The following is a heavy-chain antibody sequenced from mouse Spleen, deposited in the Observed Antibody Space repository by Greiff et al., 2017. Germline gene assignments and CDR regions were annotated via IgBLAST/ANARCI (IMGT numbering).Heavy chain of an antibody. V-gene: IGHV5-12*02. CDR1: GFTFSDYY. CDR3: ARHPIYYYGSSSVYAMDY. D-gene: IGHD1-1*01. J-gene: IGHJ4*01. Sequence: EVKLMESGGGLVQPGGSLKLSCATSGFTFSDYYMYWVRQTPEKRLEWVAYISNGGGSTYYPDTVKGRFTISRDNAKNTLYLQMSRLKSEDTAMYYCARHPIYYYGSSSVYAMDYWGQGTSVTVSS. CDR2: ISNGGGST.